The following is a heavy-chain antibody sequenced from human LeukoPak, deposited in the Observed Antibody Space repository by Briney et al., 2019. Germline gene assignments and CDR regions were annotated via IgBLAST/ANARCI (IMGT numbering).Heavy chain of an antibody. CDR1: GGSISTYY. J-gene: IGHJ4*02. D-gene: IGHD2-15*01. CDR3: ARRSGGNYVYFDY. Sequence: SETLSLTCTVSGGSISTYYWGWIRQPAGKGLEWIGRISTTENTNYNPSLKSRVTISVDKSKNQFSLKLSSVTAADTAVYYCARRSGGNYVYFDYWGQGTQVTVSS. V-gene: IGHV4-4*07. CDR2: ISTTENT.